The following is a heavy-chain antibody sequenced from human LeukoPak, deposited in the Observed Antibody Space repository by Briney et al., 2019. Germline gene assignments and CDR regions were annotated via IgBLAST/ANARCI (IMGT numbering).Heavy chain of an antibody. CDR2: ISYDGSNK. D-gene: IGHD6-13*01. J-gene: IGHJ5*02. CDR3: AGRVAAGFDP. Sequence: PGRSLRLSCAAPGFTFSSYGMHWVRQAPGKGLEWVAVISYDGSNKYYADSVKGRFTISRDNSKNTLYLQMNSLRAEDTAVYYCAGRVAAGFDPWGQGTLVTVSS. V-gene: IGHV3-30*03. CDR1: GFTFSSYG.